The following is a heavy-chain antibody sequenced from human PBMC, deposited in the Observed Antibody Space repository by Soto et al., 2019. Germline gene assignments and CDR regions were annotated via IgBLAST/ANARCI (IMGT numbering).Heavy chain of an antibody. V-gene: IGHV4-59*01. CDR3: ARGYSYGSAYYYYGMDV. CDR1: GGSISSYY. Sequence: SETLSLTCTVSGGSISSYYWSWIRQPPGKGLEWIGYIYYSGSTNYNPSLKSRVTISVDTSKNQFSLKLSSVTAADTAVYYCARGYSYGSAYYYYGMDVWGQGTTVTVSS. CDR2: IYYSGST. J-gene: IGHJ6*02. D-gene: IGHD5-18*01.